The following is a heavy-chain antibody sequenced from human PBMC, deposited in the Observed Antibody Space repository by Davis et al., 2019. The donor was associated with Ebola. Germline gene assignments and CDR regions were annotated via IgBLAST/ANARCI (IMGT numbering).Heavy chain of an antibody. D-gene: IGHD5-18*01. V-gene: IGHV3-15*01. CDR3: TTVGGYSYGSRDY. Sequence: GESLKISCAASGFTFSSYWMSWVRQAPGKGLEWVGRIKSKTDGGTTDYAAPVKGRFTISRDDSKNTLYLQMNSLKTEDTAVYYCTTVGGYSYGSRDYWGQGTLVTVSS. CDR2: IKSKTDGGTT. J-gene: IGHJ4*02. CDR1: GFTFSSYW.